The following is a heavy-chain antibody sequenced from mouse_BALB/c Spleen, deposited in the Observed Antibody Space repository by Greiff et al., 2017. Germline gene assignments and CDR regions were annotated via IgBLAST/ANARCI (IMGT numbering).Heavy chain of an antibody. CDR1: GYAFSSYW. Sequence: QVQLKESGAELVRPGSSVKISCKASGYAFSSYWMNWVKQRPGQGLEWIGQIYPGDGDTNYNGKFKGKATLTADKSSSTAYMQLSSLTSEDSAVYFCARRYDAMDYWGQGTSVTVSS. CDR2: IYPGDGDT. CDR3: ARRYDAMDY. J-gene: IGHJ4*01. D-gene: IGHD2-14*01. V-gene: IGHV1-80*01.